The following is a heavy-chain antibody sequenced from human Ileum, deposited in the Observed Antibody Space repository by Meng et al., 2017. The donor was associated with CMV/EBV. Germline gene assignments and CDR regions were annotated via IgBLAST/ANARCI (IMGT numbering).Heavy chain of an antibody. CDR1: GASTSTYC. CDR3: ARRVREVRERSWENWLTP. J-gene: IGHJ5*02. V-gene: IGHV4-4*07. Sequence: GQRRGSGPGPLRLSETLSLICIVCGASTSTYCWNWLRQSAGKRLEWIGRICGTGTIQYNPSFKIRLTLSLDTSKSQFSLRLTSVTAADTAVYFCARRVREVRERSWENWLTPWGQGILVTVSS. D-gene: IGHD3-10*01. CDR2: ICGTGTI.